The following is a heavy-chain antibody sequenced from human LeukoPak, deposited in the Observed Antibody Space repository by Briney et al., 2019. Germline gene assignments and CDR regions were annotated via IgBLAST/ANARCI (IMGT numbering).Heavy chain of an antibody. CDR2: ISSGSSTI. J-gene: IGHJ2*01. D-gene: IGHD6-19*01. CDR3: ARPYSSGWYGGFDL. Sequence: GGSLRLSCGASGFTFSSYSLNWVRQAPGKGLEWVSYISSGSSTIYYADSVKGRSTISRDNGKNSLYLQMNSLRAEDTAVYYCARPYSSGWYGGFDLWGRGTLVTVSS. CDR1: GFTFSSYS. V-gene: IGHV3-48*04.